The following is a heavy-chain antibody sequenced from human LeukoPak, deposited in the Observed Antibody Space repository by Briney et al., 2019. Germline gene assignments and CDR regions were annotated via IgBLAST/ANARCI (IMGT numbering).Heavy chain of an antibody. D-gene: IGHD3-9*01. CDR2: IYHSGST. CDR3: ARNYDILTGAFDP. Sequence: PSQTLSLTCTVSGGSISSGGYYWSWIRQPPGKGLEWIGYIYHSGSTYYNPSLKSRVTISVDRSKNQFSLKLSSVAAADTAVYYCARNYDILTGAFDPWGQGTLVTVSS. CDR1: GGSISSGGYY. V-gene: IGHV4-30-2*01. J-gene: IGHJ5*02.